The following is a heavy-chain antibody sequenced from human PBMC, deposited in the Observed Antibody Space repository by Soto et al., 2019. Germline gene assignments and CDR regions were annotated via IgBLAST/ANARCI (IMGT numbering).Heavy chain of an antibody. V-gene: IGHV4-59*08. Sequence: QVQLQESGPGLVKPSETLSLTCTVSGDSISAYYWNWIRQPPGKGLERIGHIHYTGSTNYNPSLRSRVTISIDTSKNLFSLKVTSVTATDTAVYYCARQQDYYGSGSFQFDSWGQGTLVTVSS. CDR3: ARQQDYYGSGSFQFDS. J-gene: IGHJ4*02. CDR2: IHYTGST. D-gene: IGHD3-10*01. CDR1: GDSISAYY.